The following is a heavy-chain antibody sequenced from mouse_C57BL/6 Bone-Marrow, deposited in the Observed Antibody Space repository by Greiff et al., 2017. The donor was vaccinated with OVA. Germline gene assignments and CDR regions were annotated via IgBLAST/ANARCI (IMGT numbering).Heavy chain of an antibody. D-gene: IGHD1-1*01. V-gene: IGHV14-2*01. J-gene: IGHJ1*03. Sequence: EVKLEESGAELVKPGASVKLSCTASGFNIKDYYMHWVKQRTEQGLEWIGRIDPEDGETKYAPKFQGKATITADTSSNTAYLQRSSLTSEDTAVDYCAHGSSYGWYFDVWGTGTTVTVSS. CDR1: GFNIKDYY. CDR3: AHGSSYGWYFDV. CDR2: IDPEDGET.